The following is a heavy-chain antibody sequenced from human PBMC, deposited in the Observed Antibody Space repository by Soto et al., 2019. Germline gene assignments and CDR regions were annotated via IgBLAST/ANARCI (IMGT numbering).Heavy chain of an antibody. CDR2: ISGSGGST. CDR1: GFTFSSYA. Sequence: EVQLLESGGGLVQPGGSLRLSCAASGFTFSSYAMSWVRQAPGKGLEWVSAISGSGGSTYYADSVKGRFTISRDKSKNTLYLQMNSLRADDTAVYYCAKQYGDYGYYFDYWGQGTLVTVSS. D-gene: IGHD4-17*01. J-gene: IGHJ4*02. V-gene: IGHV3-23*01. CDR3: AKQYGDYGYYFDY.